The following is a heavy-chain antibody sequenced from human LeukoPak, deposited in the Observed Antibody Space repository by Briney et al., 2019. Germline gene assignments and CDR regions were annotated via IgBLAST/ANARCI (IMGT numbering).Heavy chain of an antibody. CDR1: GITFIKYS. V-gene: IGHV3-23*01. D-gene: IGHD1-14*01. CDR3: AKVPSDPSEPLPPHAFDI. CDR2: ITGSGAFT. J-gene: IGHJ3*02. Sequence: GGSLRLSCAASGITFIKYSMTWVRQAPGKGLEWVSAITGSGAFTDYADSVKGRFTISRDNSKNTLYLQMNSLRAEDTAVYYCAKVPSDPSEPLPPHAFDIWGQGTMVTVSS.